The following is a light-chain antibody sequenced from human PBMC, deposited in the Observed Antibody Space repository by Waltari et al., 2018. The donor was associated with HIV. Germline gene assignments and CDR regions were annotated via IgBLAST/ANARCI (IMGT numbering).Light chain of an antibody. CDR2: HDD. CDR1: NSNIGSHA. Sequence: QSVLTQSPSVSEAPGQTVTISCSGSNSNIGSHAAPWYRQSPGKPPKLLVYHDDLILSGVSDRLSAAKSGTSASLAINDLQSEDESLYYCATWDDGLDALLFGGGTKVTVL. CDR3: ATWDDGLDALL. V-gene: IGLV1-36*01. J-gene: IGLJ2*01.